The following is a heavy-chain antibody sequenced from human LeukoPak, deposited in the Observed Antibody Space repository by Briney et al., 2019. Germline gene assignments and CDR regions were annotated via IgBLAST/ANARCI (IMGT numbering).Heavy chain of an antibody. D-gene: IGHD1-20*01. V-gene: IGHV3-23*01. CDR3: AREGVRYRAFDI. Sequence: GGSLRLSCAASGFTFSTYSFSWVRQAPGKGLEWVSGISATGGDTYYADSVKGRFTISRDNSKNTLYLQMNSLRAEDTAVYYCAREGVRYRAFDIWGQGTMVTVSS. CDR1: GFTFSTYS. J-gene: IGHJ3*02. CDR2: ISATGGDT.